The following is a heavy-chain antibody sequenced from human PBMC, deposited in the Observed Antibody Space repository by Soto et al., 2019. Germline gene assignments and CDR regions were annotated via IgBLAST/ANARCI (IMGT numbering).Heavy chain of an antibody. J-gene: IGHJ6*02. CDR1: GFTFSSYG. V-gene: IGHV3-30*18. D-gene: IGHD1-26*01. CDR2: ISYDGSNK. CDR3: AKVREWELEAYYYAMDV. Sequence: QVHLVESGGGVVQPGRSLRLSCAASGFTFSSYGMHWVRQAPGKGLEWVAVISYDGSNKFYADSVKGRFTSSRDISKNTLYLQMNSLRAEDTAVYYCAKVREWELEAYYYAMDVWGQGTTVTVSS.